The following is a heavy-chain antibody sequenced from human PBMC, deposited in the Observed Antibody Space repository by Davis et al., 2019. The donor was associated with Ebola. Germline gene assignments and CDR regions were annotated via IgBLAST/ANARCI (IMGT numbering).Heavy chain of an antibody. CDR1: GFTFDDYA. Sequence: SLKISCAASGFTFDDYAMHWVRQAPGKGLEWVSGISWNSGSIGYADSVKGRFTISRDNAKNSLYLQMNSLRDEDTAVYYCARDPGTYCGGDCYVYWGQGTLVTVSS. CDR2: ISWNSGSI. J-gene: IGHJ4*02. V-gene: IGHV3-9*01. CDR3: ARDPGTYCGGDCYVY. D-gene: IGHD2-21*01.